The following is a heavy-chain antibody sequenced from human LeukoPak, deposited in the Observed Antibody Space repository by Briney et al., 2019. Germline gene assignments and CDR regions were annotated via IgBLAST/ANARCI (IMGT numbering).Heavy chain of an antibody. V-gene: IGHV1-8*01. CDR3: VRGDLPTTVLNDPFNI. D-gene: IGHD4-11*01. Sequence: ASVKVSFKASGYTFISYDINWVRQAPGQGLEGLGLMNPNSGNTGYAPKFQGRVTMTRVTSINTAYMELTSLRSEDTAVYFCVRGDLPTTVLNDPFNIWGEGTMVTVSS. CDR2: MNPNSGNT. CDR1: GYTFISYD. J-gene: IGHJ3*02.